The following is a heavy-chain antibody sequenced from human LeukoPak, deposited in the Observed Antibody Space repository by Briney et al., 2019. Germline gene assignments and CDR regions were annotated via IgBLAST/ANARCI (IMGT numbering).Heavy chain of an antibody. D-gene: IGHD3-10*01. CDR2: ISSSSSYI. CDR3: ARDWGSGNYYPTNSEY. J-gene: IGHJ4*02. Sequence: PGGSLRLSCAASGFTFSSYNMNWVRQAPGKGLEWVSFISSSSSYIYYADSVKGRFTISRDNAKNSVYLQMNSLRAEDTAMYYCARDWGSGNYYPTNSEYWGQGTLVTVSS. V-gene: IGHV3-21*01. CDR1: GFTFSSYN.